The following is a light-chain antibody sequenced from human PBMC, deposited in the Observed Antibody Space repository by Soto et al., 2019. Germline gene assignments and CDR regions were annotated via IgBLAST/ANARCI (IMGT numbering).Light chain of an antibody. J-gene: IGKJ2*01. CDR2: AAS. V-gene: IGKV3-20*01. CDR3: QHYDSSPPYT. CDR1: RSFASSY. Sequence: EIVLTQSPVTLSLSPGERATLSCRASRSFASSYLGWYQQKPGQAPRLLIYAASTRATGIPDRFSGSGSATDFTLTISRLEPEDSAVYYCQHYDSSPPYTFGQRTKLEIK.